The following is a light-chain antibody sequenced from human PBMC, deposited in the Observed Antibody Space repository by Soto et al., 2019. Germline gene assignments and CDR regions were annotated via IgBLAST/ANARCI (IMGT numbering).Light chain of an antibody. CDR1: QTISTY. CDR3: QQSYSTPRT. V-gene: IGKV1-39*01. CDR2: DAS. J-gene: IGKJ3*01. Sequence: DLQMTQSPSSLSASVGDRVTITCRASQTISTYLNWYQQKPGKAPRLLIYDASSLLSGVPSRFSGSGSGTDFTLTIASLQPEDFSTYFCQQSYSTPRTFGPGTRVDIK.